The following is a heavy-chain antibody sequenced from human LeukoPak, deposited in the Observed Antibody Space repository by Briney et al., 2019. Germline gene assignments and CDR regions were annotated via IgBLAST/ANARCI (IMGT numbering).Heavy chain of an antibody. D-gene: IGHD5-24*01. CDR3: ARDCRDGYNCGDY. J-gene: IGHJ4*02. Sequence: PGGSLRLSCAASGFTFSDYYMTWIRQAPGKGLEWVSYISSSGSSIYYADSVKGRFTISRDNAKKSLYMQMNSPRAEDTAVYYCARDCRDGYNCGDYWGQGTLVTVSS. CDR1: GFTFSDYY. CDR2: ISSSGSSI. V-gene: IGHV3-11*01.